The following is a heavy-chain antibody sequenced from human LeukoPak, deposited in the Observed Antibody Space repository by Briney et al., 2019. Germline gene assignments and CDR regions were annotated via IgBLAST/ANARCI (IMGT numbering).Heavy chain of an antibody. J-gene: IGHJ4*02. V-gene: IGHV4-34*01. Sequence: SETLSLTCAVYGGSFSGYYWSWIRQPPGKGLEWIGEINDSGSTNYNPSLKSRVTISVDTSKNQFSLKLSSVTAADTAVYYCARXXXXGFDYWGQGXLVTVS. CDR2: INDSGST. CDR1: GGSFSGYY. CDR3: ARXXXXGFDY.